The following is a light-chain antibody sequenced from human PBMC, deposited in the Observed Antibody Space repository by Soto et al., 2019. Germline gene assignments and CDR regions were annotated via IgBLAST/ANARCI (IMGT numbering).Light chain of an antibody. Sequence: DIELTQSPSTLSAFVGDRVTITCRASPNISNWLAWYQQKPGKAPDLLIYKATHLQTGVPSRFSGSGSRTEFTLTISSLQPEDFATYYCQQYSIYSRAFGQGTKVDIK. CDR1: PNISNW. CDR3: QQYSIYSRA. CDR2: KAT. J-gene: IGKJ1*01. V-gene: IGKV1-5*03.